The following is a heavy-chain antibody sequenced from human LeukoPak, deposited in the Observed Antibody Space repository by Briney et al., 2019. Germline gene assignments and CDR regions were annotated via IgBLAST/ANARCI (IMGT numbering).Heavy chain of an antibody. Sequence: SETLSLTCTVSGGSISSYYWSWIRQPPGKGLEWIGYIYYSGSTNYNPSLKSRVTISVDTSKNQFSLKLSSVTAADTAVYYCARPAYYDFWSGYLYYFDYWGQGTLVTVSS. D-gene: IGHD3-3*01. V-gene: IGHV4-59*01. CDR1: GGSISSYY. CDR3: ARPAYYDFWSGYLYYFDY. J-gene: IGHJ4*02. CDR2: IYYSGST.